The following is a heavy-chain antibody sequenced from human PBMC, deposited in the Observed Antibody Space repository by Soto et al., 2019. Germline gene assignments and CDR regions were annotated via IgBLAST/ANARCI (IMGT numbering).Heavy chain of an antibody. CDR3: VRMGGNFRYCDY. V-gene: IGHV2-70*04. CDR1: GFSLTASRMR. J-gene: IGHJ4*02. Sequence: ESGPTLVNPTQTLTLPCAFSGFSLTASRMRVNWIRQPPGKALEWLARIDWDGDEFYNTSLRTRLTISKDTSKNQVVLTMTDMDPEDTATYYCVRMGGNFRYCDYWGQGTLVTVSS. D-gene: IGHD2-15*01. CDR2: IDWDGDE.